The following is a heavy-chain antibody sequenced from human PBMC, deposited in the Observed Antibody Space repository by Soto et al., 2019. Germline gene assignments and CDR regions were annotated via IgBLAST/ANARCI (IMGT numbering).Heavy chain of an antibody. Sequence: EVQLVESGGVVVQPGGSLRLSCAASGFTFDDYTMHWVRQAPGKGLEWVSLISWDGGSTYYADSVKGRFTISRDNSKNSLYLQMNSLRTEDTALYYCPKDMATYYYDSSGPTGFDYWGQGTLVTVSS. J-gene: IGHJ4*02. D-gene: IGHD3-22*01. V-gene: IGHV3-43*01. CDR2: ISWDGGST. CDR3: PKDMATYYYDSSGPTGFDY. CDR1: GFTFDDYT.